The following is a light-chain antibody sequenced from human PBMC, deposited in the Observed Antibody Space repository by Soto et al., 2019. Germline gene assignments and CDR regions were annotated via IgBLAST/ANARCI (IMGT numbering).Light chain of an antibody. CDR3: IHDTHWPPWT. J-gene: IGKJ1*01. Sequence: DVVMTQSPLSLPVTLGQPASISCRSSQTLVYSDGSTYFNWFHQRPGQSPRRLICKGSNRDSGVPDRFSGSGSGPHFSLKITRVEAEDVGVNFCIHDTHWPPWTFGQGTKVEI. V-gene: IGKV2-30*01. CDR2: KGS. CDR1: QTLVYSDGSTY.